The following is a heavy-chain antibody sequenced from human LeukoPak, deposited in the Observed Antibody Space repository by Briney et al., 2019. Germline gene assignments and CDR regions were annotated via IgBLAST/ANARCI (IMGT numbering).Heavy chain of an antibody. D-gene: IGHD1-1*01. CDR3: AKGNWRYFDY. J-gene: IGHJ4*02. Sequence: PGGSLRLSCAASGFTFSTYVMSWVRQAPGKGLEWVSAISGSGGSTYYADSVKGRFTISRDNSKNTLYLQMNNLGADDTAVYYCAKGNWRYFDYWGREPWSPSPQ. CDR1: GFTFSTYV. CDR2: ISGSGGST. V-gene: IGHV3-23*01.